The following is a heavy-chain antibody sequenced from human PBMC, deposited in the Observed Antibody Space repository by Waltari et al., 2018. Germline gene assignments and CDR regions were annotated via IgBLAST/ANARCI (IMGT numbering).Heavy chain of an antibody. D-gene: IGHD6-19*01. CDR3: ARPYASGWYINFDY. J-gene: IGHJ4*02. CDR1: GFTLSGYW. V-gene: IGHV3-7*01. Sequence: EVQLVESGGGLVQPGGSLRLSCEASGFTLSGYWMSWVSQAPGKGLEWVANIKQDGSENYYVDSVKGRFTFSRDNAKNSLYLQMNSLRAEDTAVYYCARPYASGWYINFDYWGQGTLVTVSS. CDR2: IKQDGSEN.